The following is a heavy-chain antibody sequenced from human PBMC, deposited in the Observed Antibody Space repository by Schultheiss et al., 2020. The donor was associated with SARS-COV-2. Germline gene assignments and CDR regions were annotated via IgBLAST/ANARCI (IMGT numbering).Heavy chain of an antibody. Sequence: GSLRLSCAASGFTFSSYAMHWVRQAPGKGLEWIGEINHSGSTKYNPSLKSRVTISADTSKNQFSLKLSSVTAADTAVYYCARGRCRSRTSCSHYYYYGLDVWGQGTTVTVSS. D-gene: IGHD2-2*01. CDR1: GFTFSSYA. CDR3: ARGRCRSRTSCSHYYYYGLDV. V-gene: IGHV4-34*01. J-gene: IGHJ6*02. CDR2: INHSGST.